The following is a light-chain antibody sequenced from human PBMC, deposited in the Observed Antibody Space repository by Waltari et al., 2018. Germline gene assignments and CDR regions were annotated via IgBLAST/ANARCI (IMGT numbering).Light chain of an antibody. CDR1: QSISSG. J-gene: IGKJ4*01. V-gene: IGKV3-15*01. Sequence: EIVMTQSPATLSLSPGERATLSCRASQSISSGLAWYQQKPGQAPRLLIHGASSRATGIPDRFSGSGSGTDFTLTINNLEPEDVAVYYCLQRSNWPQVTFGGGTKVDIK. CDR3: LQRSNWPQVT. CDR2: GAS.